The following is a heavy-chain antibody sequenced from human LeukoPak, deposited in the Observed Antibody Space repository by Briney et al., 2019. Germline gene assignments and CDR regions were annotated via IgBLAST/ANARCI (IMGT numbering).Heavy chain of an antibody. CDR1: GGSFSGYY. Sequence: SETLSLTCAVYGGSFSGYYWSWIRQPPGKGLEWIGEISHSGSTKYNPSLKSRVTMSVDTSKNQFSLKLSSVTAADTAVYYCARADCSGGSCYAFDIWGQGTMVTVSS. CDR2: ISHSGST. J-gene: IGHJ3*02. CDR3: ARADCSGGSCYAFDI. D-gene: IGHD2-15*01. V-gene: IGHV4-34*01.